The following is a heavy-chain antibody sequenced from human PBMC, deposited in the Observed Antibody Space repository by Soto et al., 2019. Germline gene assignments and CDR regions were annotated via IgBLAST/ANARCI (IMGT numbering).Heavy chain of an antibody. CDR2: IYYSGST. J-gene: IGHJ3*02. Sequence: PSETLSLTCTVSGGSISRGDYYWSWIRQPPGKGLEWIGYIYYSGSTYYNPSLKSRVTISVDTSKNQFSLKLSSVTAADTAVYYCAREVNYDSSGYYYGAFDIWGQGTMVT. CDR3: AREVNYDSSGYYYGAFDI. CDR1: GGSISRGDYY. V-gene: IGHV4-30-4*01. D-gene: IGHD3-22*01.